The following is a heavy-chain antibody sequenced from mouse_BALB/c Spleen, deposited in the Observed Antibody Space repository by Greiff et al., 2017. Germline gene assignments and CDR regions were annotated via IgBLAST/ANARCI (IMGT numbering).Heavy chain of an antibody. D-gene: IGHD3-1*01. Sequence: EVQGVESGGGLVQPGCSLRLSCATSGFTFTDYYMSWVRQPPGKALEWLGFIRNKANGYTTEYSASVKGRFTISRDNSQSILYLQMNTLRAEDSATYYCARDGAARAFDYWGQGTTLTVSS. V-gene: IGHV7-3*02. CDR2: IRNKANGYTT. CDR3: ARDGAARAFDY. CDR1: GFTFTDYY. J-gene: IGHJ2*01.